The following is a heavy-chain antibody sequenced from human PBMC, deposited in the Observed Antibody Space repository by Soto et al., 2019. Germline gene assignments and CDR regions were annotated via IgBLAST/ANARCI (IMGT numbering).Heavy chain of an antibody. CDR1: GGSFSGYY. J-gene: IGHJ6*02. D-gene: IGHD5-18*01. V-gene: IGHV4-34*01. Sequence: SETLSRTFAVYGGSFSGYYWRWIRQPPGKGLEWIGEINHSGSTNYNPSLKSRVTISVDTSKNQFSLKLSSVTAADTAVYYCARGRRRYGEYYYYYYGMDVWGQGTTVTVSS. CDR2: INHSGST. CDR3: ARGRRRYGEYYYYYYGMDV.